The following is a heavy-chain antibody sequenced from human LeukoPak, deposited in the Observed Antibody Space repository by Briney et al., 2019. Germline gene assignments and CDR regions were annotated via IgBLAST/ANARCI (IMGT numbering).Heavy chain of an antibody. D-gene: IGHD3-22*01. V-gene: IGHV3-33*01. CDR1: GFTFSTYG. CDR3: ARDRNDYDSSGFSALDY. Sequence: GGSLRLSCAAPGFTFSTYGMHWVRQAPGKGLDWVAVIWYDGSNIYHGDSVKGRFTVSRDNSKNTLYLQMNSLRAEDTAVYYCARDRNDYDSSGFSALDYWGQGTLVTVSS. J-gene: IGHJ4*02. CDR2: IWYDGSNI.